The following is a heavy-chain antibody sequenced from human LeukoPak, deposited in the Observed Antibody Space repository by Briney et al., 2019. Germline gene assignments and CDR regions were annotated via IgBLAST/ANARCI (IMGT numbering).Heavy chain of an antibody. D-gene: IGHD3-3*01. CDR1: GFTFSKAW. CDR3: ARDLRFLEWLPHMDV. Sequence: GGSLRLSCAASGFTFSKAWMTWVRQAPGKGLEWVANIKQDGSEKYYVDSVKGRFTISRDNAKNSLYLQMNSLRAEDTAVYYCARDLRFLEWLPHMDVWGKGTTVTVSS. V-gene: IGHV3-7*01. J-gene: IGHJ6*03. CDR2: IKQDGSEK.